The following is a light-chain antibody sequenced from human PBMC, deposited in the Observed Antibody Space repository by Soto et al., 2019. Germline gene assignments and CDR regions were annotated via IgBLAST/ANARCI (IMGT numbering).Light chain of an antibody. V-gene: IGKV3-15*01. Sequence: EIVLTQSPATLSVSAGGTVTLSCRASQSIRTNVAWYQQIPGQAPRLLVYGASTRATGIPVRFSGSGSGTEFTLTISSLQSEDFAVYYCQQYNSWPPITFGQGTRLEIK. CDR1: QSIRTN. J-gene: IGKJ5*01. CDR3: QQYNSWPPIT. CDR2: GAS.